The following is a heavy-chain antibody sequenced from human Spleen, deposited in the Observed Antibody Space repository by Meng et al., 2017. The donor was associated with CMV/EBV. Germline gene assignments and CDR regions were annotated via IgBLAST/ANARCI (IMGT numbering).Heavy chain of an antibody. J-gene: IGHJ4*02. CDR1: CGPISRGDYY. V-gene: IGHV4-30-4*08. CDR3: ARVFGRDYPDS. CDR2: IYYRGST. Sequence: QRQLTGSGPGRGKHSGTLLLTCTVSCGPISRGDYYWSWIRQPPGKGLEWIGHIYYRGSTYYNPSLKSRLTISVDTSKNQFSLELSSVTAADTAVYYCARVFGRDYPDSWGRGTLVTVSS. D-gene: IGHD3-16*01.